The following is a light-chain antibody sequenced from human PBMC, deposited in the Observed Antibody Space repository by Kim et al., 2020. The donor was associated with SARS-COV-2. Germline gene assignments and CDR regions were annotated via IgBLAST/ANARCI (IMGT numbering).Light chain of an antibody. CDR3: QSYDSDNWV. Sequence: GKTVTIPCTRSTGSIVGDYVQWYQQRPGSSPTSVIYENNQRASGVPDRFSGSIDSSSNSASLTISGLKTEDEADYYCQSYDSDNWVFGGGTQLTVL. CDR1: TGSIVGDY. V-gene: IGLV6-57*01. J-gene: IGLJ3*02. CDR2: ENN.